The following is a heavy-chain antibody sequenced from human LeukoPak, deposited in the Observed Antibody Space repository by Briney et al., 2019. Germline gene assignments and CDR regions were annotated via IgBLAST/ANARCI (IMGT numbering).Heavy chain of an antibody. D-gene: IGHD2-21*01. J-gene: IGHJ1*01. V-gene: IGHV1-69*01. CDR3: AGDSSEFRSLIPH. CDR2: IIPVFGTA. Sequence: SVKVSCKASGGTFINYAISWVRQAPGQGLEWMGGIIPVFGTANYAQKFQGRVTITADESTSTAYMELSSLRSEDTAVYYCAGDSSEFRSLIPHWGQGTLVTVSS. CDR1: GGTFINYA.